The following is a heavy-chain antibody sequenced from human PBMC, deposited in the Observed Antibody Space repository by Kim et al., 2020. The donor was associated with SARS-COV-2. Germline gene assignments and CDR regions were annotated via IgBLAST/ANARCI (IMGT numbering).Heavy chain of an antibody. CDR1: GFTFGDYA. V-gene: IGHV3-9*01. J-gene: IGHJ4*02. Sequence: GGSLRLSCAASGFTFGDYAMHWVRQAPGKGLEWVSGISWNSGSIGYADSVKGRFTISRDNAKNSLYLQMNSLRAEDTALYYCAKDTTPAGSAAGPNFDYWGQGTLVTVSS. D-gene: IGHD6-13*01. CDR3: AKDTTPAGSAAGPNFDY. CDR2: ISWNSGSI.